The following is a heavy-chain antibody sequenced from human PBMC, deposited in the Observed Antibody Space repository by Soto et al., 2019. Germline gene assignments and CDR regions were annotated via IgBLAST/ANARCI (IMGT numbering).Heavy chain of an antibody. V-gene: IGHV3-33*01. CDR3: ARDRNILTGYYRINEYYFDY. Sequence: GGSLRLSCAASGFTFSSYGMHWVRQAPGKGLEWVAVIWYDGSNKYYADSVKGRFTISRDNSKNTLYLQMNSLRAEDTAVYYCARDRNILTGYYRINEYYFDYWGQGTLVTVSS. J-gene: IGHJ4*02. D-gene: IGHD3-9*01. CDR1: GFTFSSYG. CDR2: IWYDGSNK.